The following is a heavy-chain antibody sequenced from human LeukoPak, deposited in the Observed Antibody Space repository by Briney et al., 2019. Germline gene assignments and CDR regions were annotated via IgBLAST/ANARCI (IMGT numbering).Heavy chain of an antibody. V-gene: IGHV3-23*01. CDR3: ASSPPTGITVSYFDY. CDR1: GFTFSSYA. D-gene: IGHD4-17*01. J-gene: IGHJ4*02. CDR2: LSDSGASK. Sequence: GGSLRLSCAASGFTFSSYAMTWVRQAPGKGLGWVSALSDSGASKYYADSVKGRFTISRDNSKNTLYLQMNSLRADDTAVYYCASSPPTGITVSYFDYWGQGTLVIVSS.